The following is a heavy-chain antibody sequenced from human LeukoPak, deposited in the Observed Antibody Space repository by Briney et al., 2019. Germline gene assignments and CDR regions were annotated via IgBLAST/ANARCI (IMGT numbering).Heavy chain of an antibody. J-gene: IGHJ5*02. D-gene: IGHD5-12*01. CDR3: VRYSNSCYDP. CDR1: GFTFNIYA. CDR2: ISTDGRGT. Sequence: PGGSLRLSCSASGFTFNIYAMHWVRQAPGTGLEYVSAISTDGRGTYYADSAKGRFTISRDNSKNALYLQMSSLRPEDTAIYYCVRYSNSCYDPWGQGTLVTVSS. V-gene: IGHV3-64D*06.